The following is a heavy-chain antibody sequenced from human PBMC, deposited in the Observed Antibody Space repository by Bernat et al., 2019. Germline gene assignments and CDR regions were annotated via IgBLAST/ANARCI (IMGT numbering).Heavy chain of an antibody. CDR3: ARGKYYYDSSGYYPFDY. Sequence: QVQLVESGGGVVQPGRSLRLSCAASGFTFSSYGMHWVRQAPGKGLEWVAVIWHDGSNKYYADSVKGRFTISRDNSKNTLYLQMNSLRAEDTAVYYCARGKYYYDSSGYYPFDYWGQGTLVTVSS. J-gene: IGHJ4*02. CDR1: GFTFSSYG. D-gene: IGHD3-22*01. V-gene: IGHV3-33*01. CDR2: IWHDGSNK.